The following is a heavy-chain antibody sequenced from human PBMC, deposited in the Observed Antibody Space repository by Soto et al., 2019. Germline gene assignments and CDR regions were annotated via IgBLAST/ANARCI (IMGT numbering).Heavy chain of an antibody. Sequence: QVQLVESGGGVIQPGVSRRLPGTAPGFTFSTFTLHWVRNGPGKGLAWLAITWPDVNDKYYADSVKGRFTISSDNSKNMLFLQMNSLRAEDTAVYYCVRGSSCSNGIRYNLGWFGPWGLGTLVTVSS. V-gene: IGHV3-33*01. CDR1: GFTFSTFT. J-gene: IGHJ5*02. CDR3: VRGSSCSNGIRYNLGWFGP. D-gene: IGHD2-8*01. CDR2: TWPDVNDK.